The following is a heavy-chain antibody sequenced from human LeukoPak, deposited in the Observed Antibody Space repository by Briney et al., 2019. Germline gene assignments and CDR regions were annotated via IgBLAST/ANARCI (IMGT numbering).Heavy chain of an antibody. CDR1: GFTFSGSA. Sequence: GGSLKLSCAASGFTFSGSAIHRVRQSSGKGLEWVGHIDKKDNFYATTSAASVTGRFTISRDDSKNTAYLQMNSLKTEDTALYYCTRDSGTYNWLDPWGQGTLVTVSS. V-gene: IGHV3-73*01. J-gene: IGHJ5*02. CDR3: TRDSGTYNWLDP. D-gene: IGHD1-26*01. CDR2: IDKKDNFYAT.